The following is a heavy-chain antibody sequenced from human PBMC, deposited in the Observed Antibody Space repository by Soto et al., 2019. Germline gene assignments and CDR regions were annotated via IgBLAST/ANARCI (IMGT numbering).Heavy chain of an antibody. D-gene: IGHD3-22*01. CDR1: GGTYSSYT. Sequence: SVKVSCNASGGTYSSYTISWVRQATGRGLEWMGSIIPILGIANYAQKFQGRVTITADKSTSTAYMELSSLRSEDTAVYYCARDRDYYDSSGYYYEYYYGMDVWGQGTTVTVSS. J-gene: IGHJ6*02. CDR2: IIPILGIA. V-gene: IGHV1-69*04. CDR3: ARDRDYYDSSGYYYEYYYGMDV.